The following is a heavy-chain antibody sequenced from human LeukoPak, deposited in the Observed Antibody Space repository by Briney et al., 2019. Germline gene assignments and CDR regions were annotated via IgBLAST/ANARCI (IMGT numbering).Heavy chain of an antibody. J-gene: IGHJ4*02. CDR1: GFTFSSYW. Sequence: GGSLRLSCAASGFTFSSYWMGWVRQAPGKGLEWVANIKQDGSEKYYVDSVKGRFTISRDNAKNSLYLQMNSLRAEDTAVYYCARDSYSNYLDYWGQGTLVTVSS. CDR3: ARDSYSNYLDY. V-gene: IGHV3-7*01. CDR2: IKQDGSEK. D-gene: IGHD4-11*01.